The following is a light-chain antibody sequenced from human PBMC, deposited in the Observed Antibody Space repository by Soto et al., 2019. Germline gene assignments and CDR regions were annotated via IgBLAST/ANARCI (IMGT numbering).Light chain of an antibody. CDR3: QQSYSTPLDT. V-gene: IGKV1-39*01. CDR2: AAS. CDR1: QSISSY. J-gene: IGKJ2*01. Sequence: DIQMTQSPSSLSASVGDRVTITCRASQSISSYLNWYQQKPGKAPKLLIYAASSLQSGVPSRFSGSGSGTDFTLNISSLQPEDFATYYCQQSYSTPLDTFGQGTKLEIK.